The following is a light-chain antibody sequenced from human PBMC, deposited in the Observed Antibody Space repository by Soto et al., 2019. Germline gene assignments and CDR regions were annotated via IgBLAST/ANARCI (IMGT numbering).Light chain of an antibody. V-gene: IGKV3-20*01. CDR3: QQYGSPVRT. CDR1: QTIKNNY. Sequence: EIVLTQSPGTLSLSPGERASLSCRASQTIKNNYLAWYQQKFGQAPRLVIYYASKRANDIPERFSGSGSGTDFNLTISRLEPADFAVYYCQQYGSPVRTFGQGTKVEI. J-gene: IGKJ1*01. CDR2: YAS.